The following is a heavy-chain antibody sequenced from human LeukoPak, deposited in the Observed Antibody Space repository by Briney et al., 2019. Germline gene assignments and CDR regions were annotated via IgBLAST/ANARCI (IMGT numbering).Heavy chain of an antibody. V-gene: IGHV4-34*01. Sequence: SETLSLTCAVYGGSFSGYYWSWIRQPPGKGLEWIGEINHSGSTNYNPSLKSRVTISVDTSKNQFSLKLSSVTAADTAVYYCAGGTFLESYPYYFDYWGQGTLVTVSS. CDR1: GGSFSGYY. CDR3: AGGTFLESYPYYFDY. D-gene: IGHD3-16*02. CDR2: INHSGST. J-gene: IGHJ4*02.